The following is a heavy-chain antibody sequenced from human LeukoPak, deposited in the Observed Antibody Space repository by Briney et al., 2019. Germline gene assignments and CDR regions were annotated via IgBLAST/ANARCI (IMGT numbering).Heavy chain of an antibody. V-gene: IGHV1-8*01. CDR1: GYTFTSYD. D-gene: IGHD1-26*01. CDR2: MNPNSGNT. J-gene: IGHJ4*02. Sequence: ASVKVSCKASGYTFTSYDINWVRQATGQGLEWMGWMNPNSGNTGYAQKFQGRVTMTRNTSISTAYMELSSLRSEDTAVYYCARFPRATDLFYYWGQGTLVTVSS. CDR3: ARFPRATDLFYY.